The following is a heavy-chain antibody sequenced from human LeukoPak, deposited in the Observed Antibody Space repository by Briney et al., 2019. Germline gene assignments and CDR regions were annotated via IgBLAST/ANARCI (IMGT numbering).Heavy chain of an antibody. CDR1: GDSVSSNSAA. V-gene: IGHV6-1*01. D-gene: IGHD6-19*01. J-gene: IGHJ4*02. CDR2: TYYRSKWYN. Sequence: SQTLSLTCAISGDSVSSNSAAWNWIRQSPSRGLEWLGRTYYRSKWYNDYAVSVKSRITINPDTSKNQFSLQLNSVTPEDTAVYYCARVPGYSSGWYGGLPDYWGQGTLVTVSS. CDR3: ARVPGYSSGWYGGLPDY.